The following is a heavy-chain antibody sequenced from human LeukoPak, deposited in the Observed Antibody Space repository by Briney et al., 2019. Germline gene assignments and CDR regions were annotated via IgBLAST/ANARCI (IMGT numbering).Heavy chain of an antibody. Sequence: SSVKVSCKASGGTFSSYAISWVRQAPGQGHEWMGGIIPIFGTANYAQKFQGRVTITADESTSTAYMELSSLRSEDTAVYYSARGSSDCDFWSVYSNWFDPWGQGTLVTVSS. J-gene: IGHJ5*02. D-gene: IGHD3-3*01. CDR2: IIPIFGTA. CDR3: ARGSSDCDFWSVYSNWFDP. CDR1: GGTFSSYA. V-gene: IGHV1-69*01.